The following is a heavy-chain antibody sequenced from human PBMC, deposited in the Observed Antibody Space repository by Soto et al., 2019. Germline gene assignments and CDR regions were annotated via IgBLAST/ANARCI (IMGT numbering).Heavy chain of an antibody. CDR2: ISAYNDNT. D-gene: IGHD2-15*01. CDR1: GYTFTDYG. CDR3: GREYCSGGSCYSADY. Sequence: ASVKVSCKASGYTFTDYGISWVRRAPGQGLEWMGWISAYNDNTIYAQKFQGRVTVTTDTSTSTTYMELKSLRSDDTAMYYCGREYCSGGSCYSADYWGQGTLVTVSS. J-gene: IGHJ4*02. V-gene: IGHV1-18*01.